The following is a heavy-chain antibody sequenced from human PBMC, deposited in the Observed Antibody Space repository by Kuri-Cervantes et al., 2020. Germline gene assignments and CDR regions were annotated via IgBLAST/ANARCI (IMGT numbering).Heavy chain of an antibody. D-gene: IGHD3-3*01. CDR2: IYYSGST. CDR1: GGSISSGGYY. V-gene: IGHV4-31*03. J-gene: IGHJ4*02. Sequence: TLSLTCTVSGGSISSGGYYWSWIRQHPGKGLEWIGYIYYSGSTYYNPSLKSRVTISVDTSKNQFSLKLSSVTAADTAVYYCASDYDDFGSRYQSSPYAFDIWGQGTLVTVSS. CDR3: ASDYDDFGSRYQSSPYAFDI.